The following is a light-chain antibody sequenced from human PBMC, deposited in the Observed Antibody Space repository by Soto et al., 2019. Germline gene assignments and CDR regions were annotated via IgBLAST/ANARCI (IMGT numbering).Light chain of an antibody. J-gene: IGLJ1*01. CDR3: CSYSGSSTLYV. Sequence: QSALTQPASVSGSPGQSITISCTGTSSDVGSYNLVSWYQHHPGKAPKLMIYEGSKRPSGVSNRFSGSKSGNTASLTISGLQAEDEGDYYCCSYSGSSTLYVFGAGTKVTVL. CDR2: EGS. CDR1: SSDVGSYNL. V-gene: IGLV2-23*01.